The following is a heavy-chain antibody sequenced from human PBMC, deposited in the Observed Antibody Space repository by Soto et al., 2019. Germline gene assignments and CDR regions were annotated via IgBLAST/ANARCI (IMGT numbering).Heavy chain of an antibody. V-gene: IGHV1-3*01. CDR1: GYTFTSYA. CDR2: INAGNGNT. J-gene: IGHJ6*02. Sequence: ASVKVSCKASGYTFTSYAMHWVRQAPGQRLEWMGWINAGNGNTKYSQKFQGRVTITRDTSASTAYMELSSLRSEDTAVYYCARDQNPLYCSGGSFWIRGYCYAKDFSGQGTT. D-gene: IGHD2-15*01. CDR3: ARDQNPLYCSGGSFWIRGYCYAKDF.